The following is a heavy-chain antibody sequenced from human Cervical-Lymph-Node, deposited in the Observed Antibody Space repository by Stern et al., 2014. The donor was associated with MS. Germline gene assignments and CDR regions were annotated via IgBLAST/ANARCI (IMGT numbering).Heavy chain of an antibody. CDR1: AYTITDYY. CDR2: INPNSGGT. J-gene: IGHJ4*02. CDR3: ARGGGYSYSTLDY. D-gene: IGHD3-10*01. V-gene: IGHV1-2*02. Sequence: VQLEESGAEVKKPGASVKVSCKASAYTITDYYTHWVRQAPGHGLEWMGWINPNSGGTYSAQKCQGRLTMTRDPSISTAYMELSSLRSDDTAVYYCARGGGYSYSTLDYWGQGTQVTVSS.